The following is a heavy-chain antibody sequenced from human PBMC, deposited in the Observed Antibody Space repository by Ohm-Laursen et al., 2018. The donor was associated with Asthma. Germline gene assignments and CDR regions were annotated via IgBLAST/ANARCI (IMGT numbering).Heavy chain of an antibody. CDR3: ARDTYDFWSGYYSRYFDY. D-gene: IGHD3-3*01. V-gene: IGHV4-31*03. J-gene: IGHJ4*02. Sequence: TLSLTRTVSGGSISSGGYYWSWIRQHPGKGLEWIGYIYYSGSTYYNPSLKSRVTISVDTSKNQFSLKLSSVTAADTAVYYCARDTYDFWSGYYSRYFDYWGQGTLVTVSS. CDR1: GGSISSGGYY. CDR2: IYYSGST.